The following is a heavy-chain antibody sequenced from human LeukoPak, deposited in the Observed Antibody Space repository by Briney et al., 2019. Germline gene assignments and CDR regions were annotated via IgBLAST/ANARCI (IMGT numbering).Heavy chain of an antibody. V-gene: IGHV3-7*01. D-gene: IGHD1-14*01. Sequence: GGSLRLSCAASGFTLSRYWMSWVRQAPGKGLEWVANINEDGGERHYVDSVKGRFTISRDNANNSLYLQMNSLGAEDTAVYYCARGGNLENWGKGTLVTVSS. CDR2: INEDGGER. CDR3: ARGGNLEN. J-gene: IGHJ4*02. CDR1: GFTLSRYW.